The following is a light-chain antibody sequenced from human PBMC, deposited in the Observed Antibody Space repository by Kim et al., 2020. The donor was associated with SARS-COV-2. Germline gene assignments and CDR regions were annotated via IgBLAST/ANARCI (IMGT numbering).Light chain of an antibody. CDR1: SSDVGVYNY. CDR2: EVS. J-gene: IGLJ1*01. V-gene: IGLV2-14*01. CDR3: CSYTSTSTLV. Sequence: QSALTQPASVSESPGQSITISCAGTSSDVGVYNYVSWYQKYPGKAPKLLIYEVSNRPPGVPHRFFGFKSGNTASLTISGLQAEDEADYYCCSYTSTSTLVFGTGTKVTVL.